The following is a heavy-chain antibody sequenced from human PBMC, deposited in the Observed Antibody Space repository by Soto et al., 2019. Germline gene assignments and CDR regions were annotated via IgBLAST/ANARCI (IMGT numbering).Heavy chain of an antibody. J-gene: IGHJ6*02. CDR2: INPSGGST. D-gene: IGHD3-3*01. CDR3: ARDRPYYDFGAQYYYYGMDV. CDR1: GSTFTSYY. Sequence: VPVTGSCTPFGSTFTSYYMHCLRQAPGQGLEWMGIINPSGGSTSYAQKFQGRVTMTRDTSTSTVYMELSSLRSEDTAVYYCARDRPYYDFGAQYYYYGMDVWGQGTTVTVSS. V-gene: IGHV1-46*01.